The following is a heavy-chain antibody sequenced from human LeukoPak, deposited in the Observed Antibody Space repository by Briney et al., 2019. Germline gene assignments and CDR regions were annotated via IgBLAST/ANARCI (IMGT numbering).Heavy chain of an antibody. Sequence: ASVKVSCKASGYTFTSYYMHWVRQAPGQGLEWMGIISPSGGSTSYAQKFQGRVTMTRDMSTSTVYMELSSLRSEDTAVYYCARDSSSRWTYYYYYYMDVWGKGTTVTVSS. CDR2: ISPSGGST. D-gene: IGHD6-13*01. CDR1: GYTFTSYY. J-gene: IGHJ6*03. V-gene: IGHV1-46*01. CDR3: ARDSSSRWTYYYYYYMDV.